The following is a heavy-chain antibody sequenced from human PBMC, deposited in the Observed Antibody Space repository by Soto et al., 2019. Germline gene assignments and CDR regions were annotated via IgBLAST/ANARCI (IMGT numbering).Heavy chain of an antibody. V-gene: IGHV3-30*03. Sequence: QVQVVESGGGVVQPGTSLRLSCAASGFAFTNYGIHWVRQAPGKGLEWVAHISNDGSKKFYGDSVKGRFTISRDNSENTVYLQMISLRPDDTAVFYCARDVAMPTGLGLGYWGQGTLVTVSS. CDR3: ARDVAMPTGLGLGY. CDR1: GFAFTNYG. D-gene: IGHD6-19*01. CDR2: ISNDGSKK. J-gene: IGHJ4*02.